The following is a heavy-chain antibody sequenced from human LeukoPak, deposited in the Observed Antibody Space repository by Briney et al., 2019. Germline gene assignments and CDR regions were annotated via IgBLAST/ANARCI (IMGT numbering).Heavy chain of an antibody. J-gene: IGHJ4*02. Sequence: SGTLSLTCTVSGGSISSYYWSWSRQPPGKGLEWSGYIYYSGSTNYNPSLKRRVTISVDTSTNQFSLKLSSVPAADTAVYYCARGYCSSTSCLHFDYWGQGTLVTVSS. CDR2: IYYSGST. D-gene: IGHD2-2*01. V-gene: IGHV4-59*01. CDR3: ARGYCSSTSCLHFDY. CDR1: GGSISSYY.